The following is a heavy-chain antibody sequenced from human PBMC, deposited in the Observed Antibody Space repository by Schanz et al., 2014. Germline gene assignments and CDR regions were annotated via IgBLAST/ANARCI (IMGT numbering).Heavy chain of an antibody. CDR3: TTETIAMAGTFSI. J-gene: IGHJ4*02. D-gene: IGHD6-19*01. Sequence: QVQLVQSGAEVKKPGSSVKVSCESSGGTFSNYPISWVRQAPGQGLEWVGWINTNTGNPTYAQGFTGRFVFSLDTSVSTAYLQISSLKAEDTAAYYCTTETIAMAGTFSIWGQGTLVTVSS. CDR1: GGTFSNYP. CDR2: INTNTGNP. V-gene: IGHV7-4-1*02.